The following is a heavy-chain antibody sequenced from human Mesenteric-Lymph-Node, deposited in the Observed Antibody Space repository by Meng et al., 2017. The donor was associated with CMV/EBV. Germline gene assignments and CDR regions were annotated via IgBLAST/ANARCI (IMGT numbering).Heavy chain of an antibody. J-gene: IGHJ4*02. CDR3: ARDQEIEMATIIDY. Sequence: DSVSSSRAAWNWIGQSPSRGLEWLGRTYYRSKWHNSYAVSVKSRITINPDTSKNQFSLQLNSVNPEDTAVYYCARDQEIEMATIIDYWGQGTLVTVSS. CDR1: DSVSSSRAA. V-gene: IGHV6-1*01. CDR2: TYYRSKWHN. D-gene: IGHD5-24*01.